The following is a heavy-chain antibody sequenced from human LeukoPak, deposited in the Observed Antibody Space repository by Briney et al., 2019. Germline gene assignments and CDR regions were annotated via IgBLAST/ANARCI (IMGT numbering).Heavy chain of an antibody. D-gene: IGHD2-2*01. V-gene: IGHV1-2*02. J-gene: IGHJ4*02. CDR2: INPNSGGT. Sequence: GASVKVSCKASGYTFTGYYMHWVRQAPAQGLEWMGWINPNSGGTNYAQKFQGRVTMTRDRSINTAYMELSRLGSDDTAVYFCARGDVVVPAATEYYFDYWGQGTLVTVSS. CDR1: GYTFTGYY. CDR3: ARGDVVVPAATEYYFDY.